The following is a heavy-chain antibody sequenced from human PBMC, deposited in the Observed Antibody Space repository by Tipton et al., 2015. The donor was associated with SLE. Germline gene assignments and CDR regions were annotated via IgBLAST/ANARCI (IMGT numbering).Heavy chain of an antibody. V-gene: IGHV4-61*08. CDR3: ARGHSGSYYFDY. CDR1: GDSVSSGGYF. CDR2: IYYSGST. D-gene: IGHD1-26*01. J-gene: IGHJ4*02. Sequence: LRLSCTVSGDSVSSGGYFWSWIRQSPGKGLEWIGNIYYSGSTNNNPSLKSRVTISVDTSKNQFSLKLSSVTAADTALYYCARGHSGSYYFDYWGQGTPVTVSS.